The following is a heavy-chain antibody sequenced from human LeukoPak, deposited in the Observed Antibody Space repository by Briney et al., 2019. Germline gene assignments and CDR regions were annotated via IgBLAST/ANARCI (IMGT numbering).Heavy chain of an antibody. V-gene: IGHV3-53*01. D-gene: IGHD2-15*01. Sequence: GGFLRLSCTASGFTVSSNYMSWVRQAPGKGLEWVSVIYSSGNTYYADSVKGRFTISRDNSKNTLYLQMNSLRAEDTAVYYCATVQNPLGYCSSGACYLGEYSQHWGQGTLVTVSS. CDR3: ATVQNPLGYCSSGACYLGEYSQH. CDR1: GFTVSSNY. CDR2: IYSSGNT. J-gene: IGHJ1*01.